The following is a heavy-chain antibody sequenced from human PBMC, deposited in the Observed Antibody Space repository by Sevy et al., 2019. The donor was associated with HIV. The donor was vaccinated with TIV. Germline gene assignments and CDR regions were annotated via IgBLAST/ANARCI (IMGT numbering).Heavy chain of an antibody. D-gene: IGHD2-15*01. CDR2: INQAGSDK. Sequence: GGSLRLSCAASGFTFSDSWMTWVRQGPGKGREWVANINQAGSDKYYVDSVRGRFTICRDNAKNSLYLQMNSLRVEDTALYYCAGGGFLSRYWGQGSLVTVSS. CDR3: AGGGFLSRY. CDR1: GFTFSDSW. V-gene: IGHV3-7*01. J-gene: IGHJ4*02.